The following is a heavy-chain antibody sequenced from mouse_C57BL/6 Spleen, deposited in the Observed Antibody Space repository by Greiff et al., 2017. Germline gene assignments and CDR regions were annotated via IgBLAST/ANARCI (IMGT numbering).Heavy chain of an antibody. D-gene: IGHD2-1*01. CDR3: ARSGGNYVEAMDY. J-gene: IGHJ4*01. Sequence: VQLQQSGPELVKPGASVKISCKASGYTFTDYYMNWVKQSHGQSLEWIGDINPNNGGTSYNQKFKSKATLTVDKSSSTAYMELRSLTSEDSAVYYCARSGGNYVEAMDYWGQGTSVTVSS. V-gene: IGHV1-26*01. CDR1: GYTFTDYY. CDR2: INPNNGGT.